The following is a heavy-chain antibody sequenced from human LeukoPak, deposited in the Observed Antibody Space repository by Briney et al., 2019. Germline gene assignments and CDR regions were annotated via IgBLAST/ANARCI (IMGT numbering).Heavy chain of an antibody. CDR3: ARTLGYCSGGSCSYFDY. CDR2: ISGSGVST. V-gene: IGHV3-23*01. Sequence: GGSLRLSCAASGFTFSSYAMSWVRQAPGKGLEWVSSISGSGVSTYYAVSVKGRFTISRDNSKNTLYLQMNSLRAEDTAIYYCARTLGYCSGGSCSYFDYWGQGTLVTVSS. J-gene: IGHJ4*02. CDR1: GFTFSSYA. D-gene: IGHD2-15*01.